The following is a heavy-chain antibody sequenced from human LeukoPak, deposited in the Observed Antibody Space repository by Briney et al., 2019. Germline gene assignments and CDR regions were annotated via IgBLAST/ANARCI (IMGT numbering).Heavy chain of an antibody. CDR2: IHPDGEEK. Sequence: GGSLRLSCAASGFTFRKYWMSWVRQAPGKGLEWVANIHPDGEEKYHVDFVEGRFTIFRDNAKNLLYLQMDSLRVQDTAVYYCASGDDFSGDYWGQGTLVTVSS. J-gene: IGHJ4*02. D-gene: IGHD3/OR15-3a*01. V-gene: IGHV3-7*01. CDR1: GFTFRKYW. CDR3: ASGDDFSGDY.